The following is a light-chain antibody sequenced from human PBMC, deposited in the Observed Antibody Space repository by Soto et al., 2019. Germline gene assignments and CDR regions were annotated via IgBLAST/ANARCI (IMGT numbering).Light chain of an antibody. CDR1: NIGSKS. Sequence: SYELTQPPSVSVAPGQTARITCGGNNIGSKSVHWYQQKPGKAPVLVVYDDGDRPSGIPERFSGSNSGNTATLTISRVEAGDEADYYWQMWDSSSDHVVFGGGTKVTVL. CDR3: QMWDSSSDHVV. J-gene: IGLJ2*01. V-gene: IGLV3-21*02. CDR2: DDG.